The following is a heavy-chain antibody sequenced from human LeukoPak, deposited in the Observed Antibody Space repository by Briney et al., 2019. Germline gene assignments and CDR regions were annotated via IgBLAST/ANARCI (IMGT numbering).Heavy chain of an antibody. CDR3: ARTSYGGNSPDWFDP. Sequence: GGSLRLPRAASGFSFSTYWMHWVRQAPGKGLVWVSRIHTDGSSTSYADSVKGRFTISRDNAKNTLYLQMNSLRVEDTAVYYCARTSYGGNSPDWFDPWGQGTLVTVSS. V-gene: IGHV3-74*01. J-gene: IGHJ5*02. D-gene: IGHD4-23*01. CDR1: GFSFSTYW. CDR2: IHTDGSST.